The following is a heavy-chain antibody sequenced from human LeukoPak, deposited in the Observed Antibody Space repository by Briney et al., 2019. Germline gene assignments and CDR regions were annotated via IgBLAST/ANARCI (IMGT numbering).Heavy chain of an antibody. V-gene: IGHV1-24*01. J-gene: IGHJ4*02. D-gene: IGHD1-26*01. CDR2: FDPEDGET. Sequence: ASVKVSCKVSGYTLTELSMHWVRQAPGKGLEWMGGFDPEDGETIYAQKFQGRVTMTEDTSTDTAYMELSSLRSEDTAVYYCATDLRRGSYYQDYWGQETLVTVSS. CDR1: GYTLTELS. CDR3: ATDLRRGSYYQDY.